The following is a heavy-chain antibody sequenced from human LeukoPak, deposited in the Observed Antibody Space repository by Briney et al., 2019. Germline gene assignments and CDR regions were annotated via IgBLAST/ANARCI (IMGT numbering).Heavy chain of an antibody. Sequence: ASVKVSCKASGYTFTSYDINWVRQATGQGLEWMGWMNPNSGNTGYAQKFQGRVTMTRNTSISTAYTELSSLRSEDTAVYYCARGNRPWGSGDYWGQGTLVTVSS. CDR1: GYTFTSYD. J-gene: IGHJ4*02. CDR2: MNPNSGNT. CDR3: ARGNRPWGSGDY. D-gene: IGHD3-16*01. V-gene: IGHV1-8*01.